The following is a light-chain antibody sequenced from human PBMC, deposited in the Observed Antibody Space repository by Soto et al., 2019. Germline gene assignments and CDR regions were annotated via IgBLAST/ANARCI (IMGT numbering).Light chain of an antibody. J-gene: IGKJ1*01. Sequence: EIVMTQSPATLSVSPGERVTFSCRASQSISTNLAWYQHKPGQPPSLLIYGAATRATGVPARFSGSWSGTQFTLTITSLQSEDFAVYYCQQYNTWTWTFGQGTKVDIK. CDR3: QQYNTWTWT. CDR1: QSISTN. V-gene: IGKV3-15*01. CDR2: GAA.